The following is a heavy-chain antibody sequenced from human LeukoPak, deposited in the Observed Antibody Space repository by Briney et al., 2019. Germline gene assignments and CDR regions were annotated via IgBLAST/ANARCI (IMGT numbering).Heavy chain of an antibody. Sequence: GASVKVSCKASGYTFTRYDINWVRQATGQGLEWMGWMNPNSGNTGYAQKFQGRVTMTRNTSISTAYMELSSLRSEDTAVYYCARAGGLYYYDSSGFAFDIWGQGTMVTVSS. J-gene: IGHJ3*02. D-gene: IGHD3-22*01. V-gene: IGHV1-8*01. CDR2: MNPNSGNT. CDR3: ARAGGLYYYDSSGFAFDI. CDR1: GYTFTRYD.